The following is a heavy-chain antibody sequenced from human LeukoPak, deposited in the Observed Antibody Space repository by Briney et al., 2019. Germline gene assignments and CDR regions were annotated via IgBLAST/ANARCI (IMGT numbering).Heavy chain of an antibody. CDR1: GFTFSSYA. CDR3: ARESKSGDFWSGYYPDY. V-gene: IGHV3-30-3*01. Sequence: PGGSLRLSCAASGFTFSSYAMPWVRQAPGKGLEWVAVISYDGSNKYYADSVKGRFTISRDNSKNTLYLQMNSLRAEDTAVYYCARESKSGDFWSGYYPDYWGQGTLVTVSS. J-gene: IGHJ4*02. CDR2: ISYDGSNK. D-gene: IGHD3-3*01.